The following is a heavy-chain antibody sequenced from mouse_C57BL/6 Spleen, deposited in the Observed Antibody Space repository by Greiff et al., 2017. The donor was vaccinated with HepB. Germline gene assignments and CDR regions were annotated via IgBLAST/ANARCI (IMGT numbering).Heavy chain of an antibody. J-gene: IGHJ3*01. CDR1: GYTFTDYE. Sequence: VKLMESGAELVRPGASVTLSCKASGYTFTDYEMHWVKQTPVHGLEWIGAIDPETGGTAYNQKFKGKAILTADKSSSTAYMELRSLTSEDSAVYYCTRTHLYWFAYWGQGTLVTVSA. CDR3: TRTHLYWFAY. V-gene: IGHV1-15*01. CDR2: IDPETGGT.